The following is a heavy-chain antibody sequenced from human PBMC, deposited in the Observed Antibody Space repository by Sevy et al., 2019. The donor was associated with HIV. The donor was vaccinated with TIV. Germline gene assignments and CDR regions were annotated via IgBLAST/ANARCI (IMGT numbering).Heavy chain of an antibody. CDR1: GFTFSNAW. CDR3: TTETRPRYYYYGMDV. J-gene: IGHJ6*02. Sequence: GGYLRLSCAASGFTFSNAWMSWVRQAPGKGLEWVGRIKSKTDGGTTDYAAPVKGRFTISRDDSKNTLYLQMNSLKTEDTAVYYCTTETRPRYYYYGMDVWGQGTTVTVSS. CDR2: IKSKTDGGTT. D-gene: IGHD6-6*01. V-gene: IGHV3-15*01.